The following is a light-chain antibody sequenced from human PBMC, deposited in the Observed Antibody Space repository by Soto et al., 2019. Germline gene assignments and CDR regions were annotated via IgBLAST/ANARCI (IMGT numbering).Light chain of an antibody. CDR2: ASS. J-gene: IGKJ1*01. Sequence: DFQMTQSPSSLSASVGDRVTITCRASQGISNSLAWFQQKPGEVPKILIYASSTLQSGVPSRFSGSGSGTDFTLTISSLQPEDVATYYCQKYNSDPWTFGQGTKVEIK. CDR3: QKYNSDPWT. V-gene: IGKV1-27*01. CDR1: QGISNS.